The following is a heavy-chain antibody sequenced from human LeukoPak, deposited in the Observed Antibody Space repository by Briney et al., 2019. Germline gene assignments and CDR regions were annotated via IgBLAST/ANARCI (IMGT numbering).Heavy chain of an antibody. CDR3: ARIVPAATYYYYMDV. D-gene: IGHD2-2*01. Sequence: SETLSLTCTVSDDSISDYYRGWIRQPPGKGLEWIGYIHNSGTSTYNLSLKSRVTISADTSKNQFSLKLSSVTAADTAVYYCARIVPAATYYYYMDVWGKGTTVTVSS. V-gene: IGHV4-59*12. CDR1: DDSISDYY. J-gene: IGHJ6*03. CDR2: IHNSGTS.